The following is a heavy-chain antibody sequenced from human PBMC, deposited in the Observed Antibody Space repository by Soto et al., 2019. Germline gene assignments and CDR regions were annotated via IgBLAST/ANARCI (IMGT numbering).Heavy chain of an antibody. CDR1: GFTFSSYA. J-gene: IGHJ4*02. CDR3: ANGFTILTYFDY. CDR2: ISGSGGST. V-gene: IGHV3-23*01. D-gene: IGHD3-3*01. Sequence: EVQLLESGGGLVQPGGSLRLSCAASGFTFSSYAMSWVREAPGKGLEWVSAISGSGGSTYYADSVKGRFTISRDNSKNTLYLQMNSLRAEDTAVYYCANGFTILTYFDYWGQGTLVTVSS.